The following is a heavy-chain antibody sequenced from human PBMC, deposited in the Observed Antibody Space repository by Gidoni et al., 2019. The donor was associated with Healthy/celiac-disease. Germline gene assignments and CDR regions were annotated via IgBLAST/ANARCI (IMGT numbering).Heavy chain of an antibody. J-gene: IGHJ3*02. CDR2: VDPEDGET. CDR1: GYTFSDYY. CDR3: ASHSSSSTPDAFDI. V-gene: IGHV1-69-2*01. Sequence: EVQLVQSGAEVKKPGATVKFSCTVSGYTFSDYYMHWVQQAPGKGLEWMGLVDPEDGETIYAEKFQGRVTITADTSTDTAYMELSSLRSEDTAVYYCASHSSSSTPDAFDIWGQGTMVTVSS. D-gene: IGHD6-6*01.